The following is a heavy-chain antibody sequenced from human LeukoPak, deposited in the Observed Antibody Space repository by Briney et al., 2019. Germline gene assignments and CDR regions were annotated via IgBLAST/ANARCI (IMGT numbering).Heavy chain of an antibody. J-gene: IGHJ4*02. Sequence: PGGSLRLSCAASGFTFSSYAMSWVRQAPGKGLEWVSAISGSGGSTYYADSVKGRFTIFRDNSKNTLYLQMNSLRAEDTAVYYCAKVSDIVVVPAAENDYWGQGTLVTVSS. CDR2: ISGSGGST. V-gene: IGHV3-23*01. CDR1: GFTFSSYA. CDR3: AKVSDIVVVPAAENDY. D-gene: IGHD2-2*01.